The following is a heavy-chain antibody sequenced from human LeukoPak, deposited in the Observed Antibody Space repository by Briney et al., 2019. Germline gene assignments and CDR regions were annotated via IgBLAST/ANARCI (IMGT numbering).Heavy chain of an antibody. CDR3: ARDLVAMSEDGYFDS. Sequence: GGSLRLSCAASGFTFSSYAMSWVRQAPGKGLEWVAVISYDGSNKYYADSVKGRFTISRDSSKNTVYLQMNRLRVEDTAVYYCARDLVAMSEDGYFDSWGQGTPVTVSS. D-gene: IGHD6-19*01. V-gene: IGHV3-30*04. CDR2: ISYDGSNK. J-gene: IGHJ4*02. CDR1: GFTFSSYA.